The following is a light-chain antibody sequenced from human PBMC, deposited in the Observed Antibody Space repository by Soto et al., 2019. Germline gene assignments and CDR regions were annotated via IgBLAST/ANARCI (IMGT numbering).Light chain of an antibody. CDR2: GAS. J-gene: IGKJ1*01. V-gene: IGKV3-15*01. Sequence: EIVMTQSPATLSVSPGERSTFSCLASQSVSSNLAWYQQKPGQSRRLLIYGASIRATGIPARFSGSGSGTDFPLTISSLETEDFAVYYCQQYNNWPLSVGPGTKVEI. CDR1: QSVSSN. CDR3: QQYNNWPLS.